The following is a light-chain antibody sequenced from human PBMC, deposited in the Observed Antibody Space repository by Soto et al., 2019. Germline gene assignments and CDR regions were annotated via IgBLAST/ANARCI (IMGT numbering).Light chain of an antibody. CDR3: GAWDGSLGAVV. V-gene: IGLV1-51*01. J-gene: IGLJ2*01. CDR1: NSNIGNNY. CDR2: DNN. Sequence: QSVLTQPPSVSAAPGQTVTISCSGSNSNIGNNYVFWYQQLPGTAPKLLIYDNNKRPSGIPDRFSGSKSGTSATLGITGLQTGDEADYYCGAWDGSLGAVVFGGGTKVTVL.